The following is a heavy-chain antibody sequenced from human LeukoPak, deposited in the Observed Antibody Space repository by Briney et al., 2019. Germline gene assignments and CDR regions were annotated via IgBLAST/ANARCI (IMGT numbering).Heavy chain of an antibody. Sequence: PGGSLRLSCAASGFTFSSYSMNWVRQAPGKGLEWVSSISSSSDYIYYADSVKGRFTISRDDSKNSLFLQMNSLTTEDTAIYFCGKDLMSSSWYADSWGQGTSVTVSS. CDR1: GFTFSSYS. J-gene: IGHJ5*01. V-gene: IGHV3-21*01. CDR2: ISSSSDYI. D-gene: IGHD6-13*01. CDR3: GKDLMSSSWYADS.